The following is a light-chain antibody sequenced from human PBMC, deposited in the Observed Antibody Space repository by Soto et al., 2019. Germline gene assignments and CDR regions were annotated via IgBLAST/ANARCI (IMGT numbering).Light chain of an antibody. CDR2: DVS. V-gene: IGKV3-11*01. J-gene: IGKJ3*01. CDR3: QQFGTSPPNT. Sequence: IVLTQSPATLSLSPGERATLSCRASQSVSNSLAWYQQKPGQPPRLLIYDVSNRATGIPARFSGSGSGTDFTLTITSLEPEDFAVYYCQQFGTSPPNTFGPGTKVDTK. CDR1: QSVSNS.